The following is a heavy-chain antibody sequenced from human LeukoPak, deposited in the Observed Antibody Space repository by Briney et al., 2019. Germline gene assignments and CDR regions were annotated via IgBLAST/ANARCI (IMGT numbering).Heavy chain of an antibody. CDR2: ISYDGSNK. J-gene: IGHJ6*02. CDR1: GFTFSSYG. CDR3: AKDNDYVWGTPYGMDV. V-gene: IGHV3-30*18. D-gene: IGHD3-16*01. Sequence: GGSLRLSCAASGFTFSSYGMHWVRQAPGKGLEWVAVISYDGSNKYYADSVKGRFTISRDNSKNTLYLQMNSLRAEDTAVYYCAKDNDYVWGTPYGMDVWGQGTTVTVSS.